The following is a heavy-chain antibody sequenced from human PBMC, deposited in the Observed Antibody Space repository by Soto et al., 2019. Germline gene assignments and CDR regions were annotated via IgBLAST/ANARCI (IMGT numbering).Heavy chain of an antibody. CDR3: AKNPASGSYFGGMDV. J-gene: IGHJ6*02. D-gene: IGHD1-26*01. CDR2: ISYDGSNK. Sequence: PGGSLILSCAAFGFTFNDYGIHWVRQAPGKGLEWVAVISYDGSNKYYADSVKGRFTISRDNSKNALYLQINSLRAEDTAVYHCAKNPASGSYFGGMDVWGQGTTVTVSS. V-gene: IGHV3-30*18. CDR1: GFTFNDYG.